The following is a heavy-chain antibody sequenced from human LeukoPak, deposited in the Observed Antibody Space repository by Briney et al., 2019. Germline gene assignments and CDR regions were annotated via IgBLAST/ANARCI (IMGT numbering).Heavy chain of an antibody. CDR3: ARTPYDILTGYIYYYYYMDV. CDR2: TYYSGST. CDR1: GGSISSSSYY. D-gene: IGHD3-9*01. V-gene: IGHV4-39*07. Sequence: SETLSLTCTVSGGSISSSSYYWGWIRQPPGKGLEWIGSTYYSGSTYYNPSLKSRVTISVDTSKNQFSLKLSSVTAADTAVYYCARTPYDILTGYIYYYYYMDVRGKGTTVTVSS. J-gene: IGHJ6*03.